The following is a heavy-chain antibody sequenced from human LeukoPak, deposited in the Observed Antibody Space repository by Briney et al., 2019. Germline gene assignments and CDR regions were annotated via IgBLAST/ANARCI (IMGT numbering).Heavy chain of an antibody. V-gene: IGHV3-23*01. CDR2: ISGSGGNT. J-gene: IGHJ4*02. CDR3: TSNFDF. Sequence: GGSLRLSCAASGFTFSSYTMSWVRQAPGKGLEWVSVISGSGGNTYYADSVKGRFTISRDNSRNTVYLQMNNLRAEDTAIYYCTSNFDFWGQGTLVTVSS. CDR1: GFTFSSYT.